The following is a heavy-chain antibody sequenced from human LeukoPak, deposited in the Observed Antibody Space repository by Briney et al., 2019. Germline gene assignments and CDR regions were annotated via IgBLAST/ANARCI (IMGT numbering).Heavy chain of an antibody. Sequence: PGGSLRLSCAASGFTFSSYGMNWVRQAPGKGLEWVSYISSSGSTIYYADSVKGRFTISRDNAKNSLYLQMNSLRAEDTAVYYCARDASGWSHNWFDPWGQGTLVTVSS. CDR3: ARDASGWSHNWFDP. V-gene: IGHV3-48*03. J-gene: IGHJ5*02. CDR2: ISSSGSTI. D-gene: IGHD6-19*01. CDR1: GFTFSSYG.